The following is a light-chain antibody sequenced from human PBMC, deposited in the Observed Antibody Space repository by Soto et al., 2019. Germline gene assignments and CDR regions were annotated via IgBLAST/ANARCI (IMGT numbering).Light chain of an antibody. J-gene: IGKJ1*01. V-gene: IGKV1-5*03. Sequence: DIQMTQSPSTLSASVGDRVTIACRASQSTSSYLAWYQQKPGKAPNLLIYKASRLHSGVSSRFSGSESGTEFTLTISSLQPDDFATYYCQQYSGYSRTFGQGTKVDIK. CDR2: KAS. CDR3: QQYSGYSRT. CDR1: QSTSSY.